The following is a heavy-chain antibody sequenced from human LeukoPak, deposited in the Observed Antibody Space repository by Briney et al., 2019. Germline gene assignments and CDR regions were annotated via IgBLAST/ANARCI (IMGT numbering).Heavy chain of an antibody. V-gene: IGHV1-18*01. CDR2: ISAYNGNT. CDR3: AGVAAGPGWLGEYYYYYMDV. J-gene: IGHJ6*03. Sequence: ASVKVSCRASGYTFTSYGISWVRQAPGQGLEWMGWISAYNGNTNYAQKLQGRVTMTTDTSTSTAYMELRSLRSDDTAVYYCAGVAAGPGWLGEYYYYYMDVWGKGTTVTVSS. D-gene: IGHD6-13*01. CDR1: GYTFTSYG.